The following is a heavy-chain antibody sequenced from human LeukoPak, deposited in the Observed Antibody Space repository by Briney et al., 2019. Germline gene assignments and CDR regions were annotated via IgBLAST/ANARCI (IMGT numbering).Heavy chain of an antibody. CDR1: GFTFSSYA. D-gene: IGHD5-12*01. J-gene: IGHJ6*02. CDR3: AREWHYYGMDV. CDR2: ISYDGSNK. V-gene: IGHV3-30-3*01. Sequence: GGSLRLSCAASGFTFSSYAMHWVRQAPGKGLEWVAVISYDGSNKYYADSVKGRFTISRDNSKNTLYLQMNSLRAEDTAVYYCAREWHYYGMDVWGQGTTVTVPS.